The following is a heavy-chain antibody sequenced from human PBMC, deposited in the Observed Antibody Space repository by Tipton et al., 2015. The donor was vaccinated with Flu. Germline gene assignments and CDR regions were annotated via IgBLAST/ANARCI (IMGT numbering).Heavy chain of an antibody. V-gene: IGHV4-39*01. D-gene: IGHD5-24*01. CDR2: IYFTGTT. J-gene: IGHJ4*02. Sequence: GLVKPSETLSLTCSVSGDSIHSSDFYWGWIRQPPGRGLEWIGSIYFTGTTWYNPSLRSRVTMEGRVTISVDTSNNQFSLRLDFVTAADTAVYYCARSSRDGHNYGKFDYWGQGTLVTVSS. CDR1: GDSIHSSDFY. CDR3: ARSSRDGHNYGKFDY.